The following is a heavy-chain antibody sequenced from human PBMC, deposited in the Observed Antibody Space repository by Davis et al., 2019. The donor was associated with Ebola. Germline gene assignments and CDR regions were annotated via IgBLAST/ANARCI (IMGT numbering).Heavy chain of an antibody. CDR2: LSGNTASS. CDR3: AKDIAAAGYYYYYGMDV. J-gene: IGHJ6*02. D-gene: IGHD6-13*01. Sequence: GGSLRLSCAASGFTFSSYSMNWVRQAPAMGLEWVSTLSGNTASSYYADSVKGRFSISRDKTKDTVYLQMNSLRAEDTAVYYCAKDIAAAGYYYYYGMDVWGQGTTVTVSS. V-gene: IGHV3-23*01. CDR1: GFTFSSYS.